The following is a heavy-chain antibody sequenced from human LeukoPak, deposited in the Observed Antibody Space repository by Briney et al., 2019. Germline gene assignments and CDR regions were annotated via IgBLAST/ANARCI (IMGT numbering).Heavy chain of an antibody. Sequence: HPGGSLRLSCAASGFTFSSYEMNWVRQAPGKGLEWVSYISRSGSTIYYADSVKGRFTISRDNAKNSLYLQMNSLRAEDTAVYYCARELIYYDSSGSRSDAFDIWGQGTMVTVSS. CDR2: ISRSGSTI. CDR3: ARELIYYDSSGSRSDAFDI. J-gene: IGHJ3*02. V-gene: IGHV3-48*03. CDR1: GFTFSSYE. D-gene: IGHD3-22*01.